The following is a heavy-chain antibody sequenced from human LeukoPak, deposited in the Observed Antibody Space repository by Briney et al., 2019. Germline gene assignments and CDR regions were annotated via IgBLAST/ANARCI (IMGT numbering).Heavy chain of an antibody. D-gene: IGHD2-2*02. CDR3: ARVNECSSSSCFTSWFDP. CDR2: VGYDGGP. J-gene: IGHJ5*02. Sequence: SETLSLTCTVSDGSITSLNRYRGWIRQPPGKGLEWLGSVGYDGGPYHNPSLTSRVTMSIDSSRNQFSLSLTSVTAADTAVYYCARVNECSSSSCFTSWFDPWGQGTLVTVSS. V-gene: IGHV4-39*07. CDR1: DGSITSLNRY.